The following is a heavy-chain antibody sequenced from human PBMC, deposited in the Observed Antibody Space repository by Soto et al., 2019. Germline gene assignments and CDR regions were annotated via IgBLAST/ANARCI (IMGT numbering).Heavy chain of an antibody. CDR2: INHRGSA. CDR1: SASISSSSYT. CDR3: ARYNAASGTYYFDF. V-gene: IGHV4-39*07. Sequence: SETLSLTCTVSSASISSSSYTWGWIRQPPGKGPEWIGEINHRGSANYNPSLKSRVTISVDISKSQFSLRLTSVTAADTAVYYCARYNAASGTYYFDFSAQGSLVTGSS. D-gene: IGHD6-13*01. J-gene: IGHJ4*02.